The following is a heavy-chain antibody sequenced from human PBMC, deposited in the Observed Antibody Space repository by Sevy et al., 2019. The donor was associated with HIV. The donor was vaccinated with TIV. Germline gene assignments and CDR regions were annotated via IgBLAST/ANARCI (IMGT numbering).Heavy chain of an antibody. CDR2: ISGSGGST. Sequence: GGSLRLSCAASGFTFSSYAMTWVRQAPGKGLEWVSAISGSGGSTYYADSVKGRFTISRDNSKNTLFLQMNSLRAGDTAVYYCAKEDKGYSSAWYDYWGQGTLVTVSS. CDR1: GFTFSSYA. CDR3: AKEDKGYSSAWYDY. D-gene: IGHD6-19*01. J-gene: IGHJ4*02. V-gene: IGHV3-23*01.